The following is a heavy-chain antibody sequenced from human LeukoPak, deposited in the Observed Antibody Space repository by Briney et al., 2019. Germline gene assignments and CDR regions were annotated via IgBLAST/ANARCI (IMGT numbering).Heavy chain of an antibody. CDR2: LTSSGSTI. V-gene: IGHV3-48*03. J-gene: IGHJ4*02. Sequence: GGSLRLSCAASGFTFSSYEMNWVRQAPGKGLEWVSYLTSSGSTIYYADSVKGRFTISRDNAKNSLYLQMNSLRAEDTAVYYCARGRTYYDILTGYYTPVPFDYWGQGTLVTVSS. CDR1: GFTFSSYE. D-gene: IGHD3-9*01. CDR3: ARGRTYYDILTGYYTPVPFDY.